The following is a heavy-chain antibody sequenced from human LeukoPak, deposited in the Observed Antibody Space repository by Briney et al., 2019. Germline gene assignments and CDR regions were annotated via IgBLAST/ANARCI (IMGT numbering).Heavy chain of an antibody. J-gene: IGHJ3*02. CDR3: ARVPGYSYGDAFDI. CDR1: GGSISNYY. CDR2: IYYSGST. V-gene: IGHV4-59*01. Sequence: SETLSLTCTVSGGSISNYYWSWIRQPPGKGLEWIGYIYYSGSTSYNPSLKSRVTISVDTSKNQFSLKLSSVTAADTAVYYCARVPGYSYGDAFDIWGQGTMVTVSS. D-gene: IGHD5-18*01.